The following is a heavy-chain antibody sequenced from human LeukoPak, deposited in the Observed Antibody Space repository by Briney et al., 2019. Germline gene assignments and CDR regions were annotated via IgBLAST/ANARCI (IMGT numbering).Heavy chain of an antibody. D-gene: IGHD1-26*01. Sequence: GGSLRLSCAASGFTISTYGMHWVRQAPGKGLEWVAVIWYDGSEKYYADSVKGRFTISRDNSKNTLYLQMNSLRAEDTAVYYCARDLQSSSYAHLDYWGQGALVTVSS. V-gene: IGHV3-33*01. CDR2: IWYDGSEK. J-gene: IGHJ4*02. CDR1: GFTISTYG. CDR3: ARDLQSSSYAHLDY.